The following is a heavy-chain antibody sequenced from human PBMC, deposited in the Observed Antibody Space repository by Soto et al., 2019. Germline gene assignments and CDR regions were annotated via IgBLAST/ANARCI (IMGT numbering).Heavy chain of an antibody. CDR1: GYTFTSYG. CDR3: GRVFHCSGGRCYDCFDP. J-gene: IGHJ5*02. Sequence: ASVKVSCKASGYTFTSYGISWVRQAPGQGLEWMGWISTYNDKRAYAQKLQGRVTMTTDTSTSTAYMELRSLRSDDTAVYYCGRVFHCSGGRCYDCFDPWGQGTLVTVSS. D-gene: IGHD2-15*01. V-gene: IGHV1-18*01. CDR2: ISTYNDKR.